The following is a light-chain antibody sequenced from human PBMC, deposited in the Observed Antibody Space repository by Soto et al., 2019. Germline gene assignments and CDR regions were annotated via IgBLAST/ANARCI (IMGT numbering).Light chain of an antibody. V-gene: IGKV3-11*01. J-gene: IGKJ2*01. CDR1: QSVSSY. CDR3: QQRSNWPPYT. CDR2: DAS. Sequence: EIVLTQSPATLSLSPGERATLSCRASQSVSSYLAWYQQKPGQAPRLLIYDASSRATGIPARFSGSGSGTDLTLTISSLEPEDFAVYYCQQRSNWPPYTFGQGTKVDIK.